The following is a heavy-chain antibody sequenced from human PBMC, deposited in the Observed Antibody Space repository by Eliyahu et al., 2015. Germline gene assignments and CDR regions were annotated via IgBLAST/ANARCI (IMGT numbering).Heavy chain of an antibody. CDR3: ARVVGGGHYDYVWGSYRFNWFDP. J-gene: IGHJ5*02. CDR2: INHSGST. V-gene: IGHV4-34*01. Sequence: QVQLQLWGAGLLKPSETLSLTCAVYGGSFXGXXWXWXRQPPGKGLEWIGEINHSGSTNYNPSLKSRVSISVDTSKNQFSLKLNSVTAADTAVYYCARVVGGGHYDYVWGSYRFNWFDPWGQGTLVTVSS. D-gene: IGHD3-16*02. CDR1: GGSFXGXX.